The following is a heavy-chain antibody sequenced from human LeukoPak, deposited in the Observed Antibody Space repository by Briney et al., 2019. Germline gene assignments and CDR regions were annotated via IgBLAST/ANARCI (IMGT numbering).Heavy chain of an antibody. CDR1: GFTFSSYA. CDR2: IYSAGST. J-gene: IGHJ4*02. CDR3: ARRAGAYTHPYDY. D-gene: IGHD3-16*01. V-gene: IGHV3-53*01. Sequence: TGGSLRLSCAASGFTFSSYAMSWVRQAPGKGLEWVSFIYSAGSTHYSDSVKGRFTISIDNSKNTLYLQMNSLRAEDTAVYYCARRAGAYTHPYDYWGQGTLVTVSS.